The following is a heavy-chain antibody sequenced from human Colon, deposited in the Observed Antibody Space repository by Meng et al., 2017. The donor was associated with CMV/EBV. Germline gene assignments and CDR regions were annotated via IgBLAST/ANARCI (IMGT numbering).Heavy chain of an antibody. J-gene: IGHJ5*02. D-gene: IGHD4-11*01. CDR2: LTGSGGNV. CDR1: GITFGNTA. Sequence: FGITFGNTAMRWVRQAPGKGLEWGAGLTGSGGNVNNADSVRGRFAISRDNSKNTVFLQMASLRVEDTAVYYCTKGQDFSNYWWFDPWGQGTLVTVSS. CDR3: TKGQDFSNYWWFDP. V-gene: IGHV3-23*01.